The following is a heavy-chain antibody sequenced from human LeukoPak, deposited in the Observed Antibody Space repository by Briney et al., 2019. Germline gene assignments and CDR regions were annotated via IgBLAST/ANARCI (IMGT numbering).Heavy chain of an antibody. J-gene: IGHJ4*02. CDR1: GYTFTGYY. D-gene: IGHD3-22*01. Sequence: ASVKVSCKASGYTFTGYYMHWVRQAPGQGLEWMGWINPNSGGTNYAQKFQGRVTMTRDTSISTAYMELSRLRSDDTAVYYCARSHSNYDSSGYYSYWGQGTLVTVSS. V-gene: IGHV1-2*02. CDR2: INPNSGGT. CDR3: ARSHSNYDSSGYYSY.